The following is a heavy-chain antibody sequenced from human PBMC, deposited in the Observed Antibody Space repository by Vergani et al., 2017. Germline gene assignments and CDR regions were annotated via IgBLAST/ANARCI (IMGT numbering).Heavy chain of an antibody. D-gene: IGHD2-2*01. CDR3: ASTGGGYCSSTSCFDY. Sequence: QLQLQESGPGLVKPSETLSLTCTVSGGSISSSSYYWGWIRQPPGKGLEWIGSIYYSGSTYYNPSLKSRVTISVDTSKNQFSLKLSSVTAADTAVYYCASTGGGYCSSTSCFDYWGQGTLVTVSS. CDR1: GGSISSSSYY. J-gene: IGHJ4*02. CDR2: IYYSGST. V-gene: IGHV4-39*01.